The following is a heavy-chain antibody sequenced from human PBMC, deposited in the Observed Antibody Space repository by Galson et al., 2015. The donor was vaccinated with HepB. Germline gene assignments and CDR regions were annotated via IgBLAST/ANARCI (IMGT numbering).Heavy chain of an antibody. J-gene: IGHJ6*02. CDR1: GFTFSSYS. CDR3: ARGGGISGPIALAGYYYGMDV. Sequence: SLRLSCAASGFTFSSYSMNWVRQAPGKGLEWVSSISSSSSYIYYADSVKGRFTISRDNAKNSLYLQMNSLRAEDTAVYYCARGGGISGPIALAGYYYGMDVWGQGTTVTVSS. V-gene: IGHV3-21*01. D-gene: IGHD6-19*01. CDR2: ISSSSSYI.